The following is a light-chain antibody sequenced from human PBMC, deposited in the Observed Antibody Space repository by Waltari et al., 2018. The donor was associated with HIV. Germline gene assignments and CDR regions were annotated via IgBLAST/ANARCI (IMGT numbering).Light chain of an antibody. J-gene: IGKJ4*01. CDR1: QSVSNNY. CDR3: QQRRNWPLT. Sequence: EIVLTQSPGTLSLSPGERATLSCRASQSVSNNYLAWYQQKPGQAPRLLIYGASSRATGSPDRFSGSGSGTDFTLTISRLEPEDFAVYYCQQRRNWPLTFGGGTKVEIK. CDR2: GAS. V-gene: IGKV3D-20*02.